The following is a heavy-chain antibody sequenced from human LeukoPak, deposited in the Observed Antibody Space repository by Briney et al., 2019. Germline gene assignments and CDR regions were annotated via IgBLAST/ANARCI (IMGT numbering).Heavy chain of an antibody. D-gene: IGHD3-22*01. Sequence: GGSLRLSCAASGFTFSSHWMSWVRQAPGKGLEWVSAISGSGGSTYYADSVKGRFTISRDNSKNTLYLQMNSLRAEDTAIYYCAKDLPYDSSGYYGDYWGQGTLVTVSS. J-gene: IGHJ4*02. CDR2: ISGSGGST. V-gene: IGHV3-23*01. CDR1: GFTFSSHW. CDR3: AKDLPYDSSGYYGDY.